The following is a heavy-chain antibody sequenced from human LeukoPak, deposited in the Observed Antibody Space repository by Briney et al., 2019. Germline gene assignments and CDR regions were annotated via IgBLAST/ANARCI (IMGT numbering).Heavy chain of an antibody. CDR2: ISAYNGNT. CDR3: ARDQAVYYYGSGSYWIDY. D-gene: IGHD3-10*01. J-gene: IGHJ4*02. Sequence: ASVKVSCKASGYTFTSYGISWVRQAPGQGLEWMGWISAYNGNTNYAQKLQGRVTMTTDTSTSTAYMELRSLRSDDTAVYYCARDQAVYYYGSGSYWIDYWGQGTLVTVSS. V-gene: IGHV1-18*01. CDR1: GYTFTSYG.